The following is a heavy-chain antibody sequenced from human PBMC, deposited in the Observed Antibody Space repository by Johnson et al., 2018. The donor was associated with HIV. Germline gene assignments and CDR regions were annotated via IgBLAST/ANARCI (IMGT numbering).Heavy chain of an antibody. D-gene: IGHD6-6*01. CDR1: GFTFSSYA. CDR2: IWYDGSNK. V-gene: IGHV3-33*08. CDR3: ARVGIAARFGAFDI. J-gene: IGHJ3*02. Sequence: VQLVESGGGVVQPGRSLRLSCAASGFTFSSYAMHWVRQAPGKGLEWVAVIWYDGSNKYYADSVKGRFTISRDNAKNSLYLQMNSLRAEDTALYYCARVGIAARFGAFDIWGQGTMVTVSS.